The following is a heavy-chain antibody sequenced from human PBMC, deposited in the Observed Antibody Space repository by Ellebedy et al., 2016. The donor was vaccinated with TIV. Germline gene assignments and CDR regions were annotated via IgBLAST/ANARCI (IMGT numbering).Heavy chain of an antibody. CDR2: IQTPGST. V-gene: IGHV4-4*07. J-gene: IGHJ5*02. CDR1: GVSVSVASINTY. D-gene: IGHD3-10*01. Sequence: SETLSLTCTVSGVSVSVASINTYWTWILPPTGKGLEWIVRIQTPGSTNYKSSLTSRVPMSLDTSKNQCYLKLNSVTAADTAVYYCARGLRASGRFWFDPWGQGILVTVFS. CDR3: ARGLRASGRFWFDP.